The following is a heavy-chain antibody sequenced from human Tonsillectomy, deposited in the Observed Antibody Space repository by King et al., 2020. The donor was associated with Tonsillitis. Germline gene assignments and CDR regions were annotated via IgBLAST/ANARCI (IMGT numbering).Heavy chain of an antibody. CDR3: ARLYCSSTSCLYPDWFDP. CDR2: IYYSGST. J-gene: IGHJ5*02. CDR1: GGSISSSSSY. D-gene: IGHD2-2*01. Sequence: QLQESGPGLVKPSETLSLTCIVSGGSISSSSSYWGWIRQPPGKWLEWIGSIYYSGSTYCNPSLKSRVTISVDTSKNQFSLKLNSVTATDTAVYYCARLYCSSTSCLYPDWFDPWGQGTLVTVPS. V-gene: IGHV4-39*01.